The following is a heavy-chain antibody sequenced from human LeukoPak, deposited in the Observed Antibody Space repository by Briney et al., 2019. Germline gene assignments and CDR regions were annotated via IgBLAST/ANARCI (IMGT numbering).Heavy chain of an antibody. CDR3: AIQTTVTTSIDY. Sequence: GGSLRLSCAASGFTFSSYPMHWVRQAPGLGLQWVAVISHDGSNKYYEDSVKGRFTISRDNAKNSLYLQMNSLRAEDTAVYYCAIQTTVTTSIDYWGQGTLVTVSS. CDR1: GFTFSSYP. D-gene: IGHD4-17*01. V-gene: IGHV3-30-3*01. J-gene: IGHJ4*02. CDR2: ISHDGSNK.